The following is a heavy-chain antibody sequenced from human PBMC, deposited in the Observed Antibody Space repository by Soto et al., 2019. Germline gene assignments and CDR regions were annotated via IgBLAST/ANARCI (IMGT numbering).Heavy chain of an antibody. V-gene: IGHV1-69*02. CDR1: GGTFSSYT. D-gene: IGHD2-2*01. J-gene: IGHJ6*03. CDR3: ARGSCSSTSCYAGGGYYYYMDV. CDR2: TIPILGIA. Sequence: QVQLVQSGAEVKKPGSSVKVSCKASGGTFSSYTISWVRQAPGQGLEWMGRTIPILGIANYAQKFQGRVTTTADKPTSTAYMELSSLRSEDTAVYYCARGSCSSTSCYAGGGYYYYMDVWGKGTTVTVSS.